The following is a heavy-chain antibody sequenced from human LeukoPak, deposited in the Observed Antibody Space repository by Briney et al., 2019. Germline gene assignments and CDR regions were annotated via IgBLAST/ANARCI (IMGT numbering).Heavy chain of an antibody. J-gene: IGHJ4*02. V-gene: IGHV4-39*01. CDR2: FYYSGSS. CDR3: ARRVGLYDSISYIDY. Sequence: PSETLSLTCTVSGGSISSSSYYWGWIRQPPGKGLEWIGSFYYSGSSYYNPSLKSRVTISVDTSKNQFSLKLSSVTAADTAVYYCARRVGLYDSISYIDYWGQGTLVTVSS. CDR1: GGSISSSSYY. D-gene: IGHD3-22*01.